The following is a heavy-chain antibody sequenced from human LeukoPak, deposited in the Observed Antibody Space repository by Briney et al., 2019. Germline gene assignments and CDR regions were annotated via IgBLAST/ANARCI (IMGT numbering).Heavy chain of an antibody. D-gene: IGHD1-26*01. V-gene: IGHV3-21*01. CDR3: ARGGSASGAPSSFVY. CDR2: ISSSSSYI. Sequence: GGSLRLSCAASGFTFSSYSMNWVRQAPGKGLEWVSSISSSSSYIYYADSVKGRFTISRDNAKNSLYLQMNSLRAEDTAVYYCARGGSASGAPSSFVYWGQGTLVTVSS. J-gene: IGHJ4*02. CDR1: GFTFSSYS.